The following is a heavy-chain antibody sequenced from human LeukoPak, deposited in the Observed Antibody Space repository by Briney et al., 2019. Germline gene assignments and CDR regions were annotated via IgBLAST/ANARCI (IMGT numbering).Heavy chain of an antibody. CDR1: GYSFTSYW. V-gene: IGHV5-51*01. CDR2: IYPGDSDT. Sequence: GESLKISGRVSGYSFTSYWIGWVRQMPGKGLEWMGIIYPGDSDTRYSPSFQGQVTISADKSISTAYLQWSSLKASDTAMYYCARLAARYYYYMDVWGKGTTVTVSS. CDR3: ARLAARYYYYMDV. J-gene: IGHJ6*03. D-gene: IGHD6-6*01.